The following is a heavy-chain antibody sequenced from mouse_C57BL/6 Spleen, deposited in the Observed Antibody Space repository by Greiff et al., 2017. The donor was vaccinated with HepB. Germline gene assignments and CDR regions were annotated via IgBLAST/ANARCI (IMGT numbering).Heavy chain of an antibody. CDR1: GYAFSSSW. CDR2: IYPGDGDT. D-gene: IGHD1-1*01. CDR3: ARWGITTVVATDY. V-gene: IGHV1-82*01. Sequence: VQRVESGPELVKPGASVKISCKASGYAFSSSWMNWVKQRPGKGLEWIGRIYPGDGDTNYNGKFKGKATLTADKSSSTAYMQLSSLTSEDSAVYFCARWGITTVVATDYWGQGTTLTVSS. J-gene: IGHJ2*01.